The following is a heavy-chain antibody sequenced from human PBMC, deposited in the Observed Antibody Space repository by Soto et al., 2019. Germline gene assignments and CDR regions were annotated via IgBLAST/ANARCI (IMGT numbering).Heavy chain of an antibody. CDR2: IIPIFGTA. Sequence: QVQPVQSGAEVKKPGSSVKVSCKASGGTFSSYAISWVRQAPGQGLEWMGGIIPIFGTANYAQKFQGRVTITADESTSTAYMELSSLRSEDTAVYYCATVEDIVATISNYYYGMDVWGQGTTVTVSS. CDR3: ATVEDIVATISNYYYGMDV. J-gene: IGHJ6*02. CDR1: GGTFSSYA. D-gene: IGHD5-12*01. V-gene: IGHV1-69*01.